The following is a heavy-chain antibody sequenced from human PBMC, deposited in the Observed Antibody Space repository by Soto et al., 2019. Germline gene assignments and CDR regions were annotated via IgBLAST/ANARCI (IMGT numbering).Heavy chain of an antibody. CDR3: AKGYYYGSGSFFDY. V-gene: IGHV3-23*01. D-gene: IGHD3-10*01. CDR1: GFTFSSYA. J-gene: IGHJ4*02. CDR2: ISGGGATT. Sequence: GGSLRLSCAASGFTFSSYAMNWVRQAPGKGLEWVSTISGGGATTHYANSVKGRFTISRDNSKNTLYLQMNGLRADDTAVYYCAKGYYYGSGSFFDYWGQGTLVTVSS.